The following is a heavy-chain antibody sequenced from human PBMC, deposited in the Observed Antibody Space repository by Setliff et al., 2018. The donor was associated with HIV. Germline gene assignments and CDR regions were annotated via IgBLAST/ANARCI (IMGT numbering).Heavy chain of an antibody. CDR3: AKEQEIGSYLDP. CDR1: GGAFISHT. CDR2: IITILGIP. V-gene: IGHV1-69*04. Sequence: SVKVSCKASGGAFISHTFTWVRQAPGQGLEWMGRIITILGIPKYAQNFQGRLTISADKSTRTAYLELSSLRSDDSAVYFCAKEQEIGSYLDPWGQGTLVTVSS. D-gene: IGHD2-2*02. J-gene: IGHJ5*02.